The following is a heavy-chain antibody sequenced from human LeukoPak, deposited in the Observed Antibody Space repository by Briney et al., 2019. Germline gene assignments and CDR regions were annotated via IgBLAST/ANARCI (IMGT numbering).Heavy chain of an antibody. CDR1: GGSISSYY. V-gene: IGHV4-59*01. CDR2: IYYSGST. CDR3: VRDGDPGNWFDP. D-gene: IGHD7-27*01. Sequence: SETLSLTCTVSGGSISSYYWSWIRQPPGKGLEWIGYIYYSGSTNYNPSLKSRVTISVDTSKNQFSLKLSSVTAADTAVYYCVRDGDPGNWFDPWGQGTLVTVSS. J-gene: IGHJ5*02.